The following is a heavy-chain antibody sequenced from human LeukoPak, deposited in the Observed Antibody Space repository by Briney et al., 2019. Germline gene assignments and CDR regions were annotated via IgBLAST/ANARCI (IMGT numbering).Heavy chain of an antibody. CDR2: ISGSGGST. J-gene: IGHJ4*02. CDR3: ARGHDIVVMGPFDY. D-gene: IGHD2-8*01. V-gene: IGHV3-20*04. CDR1: GFTFDDYG. Sequence: GGSLRLSCAASGFTFDDYGMSWVRQAPGKGLEWVSAISGSGGSTYYADSVKGRFTVSRDNAKNSLYLQMNSLRAEDTALYYCARGHDIVVMGPFDYWGQGILVTVSS.